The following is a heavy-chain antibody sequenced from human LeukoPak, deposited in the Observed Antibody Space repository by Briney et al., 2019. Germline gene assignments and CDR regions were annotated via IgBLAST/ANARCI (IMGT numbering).Heavy chain of an antibody. CDR2: ISDDGSNK. Sequence: GRSLRLSCAASGFTFSSYAMHWVRQAPGKGLEWVAVISDDGSNKYYADSVKGRFTISRDNSKNTLYLQMNSLRAEDTAVYYCARGMVRQQLGIYYFDYWGQGTLVTVSS. V-gene: IGHV3-30*04. D-gene: IGHD6-13*01. CDR1: GFTFSSYA. CDR3: ARGMVRQQLGIYYFDY. J-gene: IGHJ4*02.